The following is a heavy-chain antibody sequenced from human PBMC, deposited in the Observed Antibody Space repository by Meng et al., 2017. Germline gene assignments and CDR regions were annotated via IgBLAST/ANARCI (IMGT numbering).Heavy chain of an antibody. CDR2: IWYDGSNK. J-gene: IGHJ4*02. CDR1: GFTFSSYG. V-gene: IGHV3-33*03. CDR3: ARASPPPAGTKKSATYFDY. Sequence: GGSLRLSCAASGFTFSSYGMHWVRQAPGKGLEWVAVIWYDGSNKYYADSVKGRFTISRDNAKNSLYLQMNSLRAEDTAVYYCARASPPPAGTKKSATYFDYWGQGTLVTVSS. D-gene: IGHD6-13*01.